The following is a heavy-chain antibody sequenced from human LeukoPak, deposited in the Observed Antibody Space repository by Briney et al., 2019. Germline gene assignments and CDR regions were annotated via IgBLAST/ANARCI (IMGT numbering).Heavy chain of an antibody. V-gene: IGHV4-39*07. CDR1: GGSISSSSYY. CDR3: ARVLVVPAAPQWFDP. J-gene: IGHJ5*02. CDR2: IYHSGST. Sequence: PSETLSLTCTVSGGSISSSSYYWGWIRQPPGKGLEWIVSIYHSGSTNYNPSLKSRVTISVDKSKNQFSLKLSSVTAADTAVYYCARVLVVPAAPQWFDPWGQGTLVTVSS. D-gene: IGHD2-2*01.